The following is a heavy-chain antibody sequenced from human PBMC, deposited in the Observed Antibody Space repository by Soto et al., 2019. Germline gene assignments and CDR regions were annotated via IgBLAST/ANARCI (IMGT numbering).Heavy chain of an antibody. Sequence: QVQLQESGPGLVKPSQTLSLTCTVSGGSISSGGYYWSWIRQHPGKGLEWIGYIYYSGSTYYNPSLKSRVTISVDTSKNQFSLKLSSVTAAYTAVYYCASQVVVVAATPEYYFDYWGQGTLVTVSS. D-gene: IGHD2-15*01. V-gene: IGHV4-31*03. CDR2: IYYSGST. CDR1: GGSISSGGYY. CDR3: ASQVVVVAATPEYYFDY. J-gene: IGHJ4*02.